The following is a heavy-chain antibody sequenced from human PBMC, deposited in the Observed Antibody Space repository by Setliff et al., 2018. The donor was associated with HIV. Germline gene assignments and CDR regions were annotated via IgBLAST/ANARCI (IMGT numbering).Heavy chain of an antibody. CDR1: GYSFNNYW. CDR3: ARLRGPFDY. V-gene: IGHV5-51*01. CDR2: IYPGDSDT. Sequence: GESLKISCKGSGYSFNNYWIGWVRQMPGKGLEWMGTIYPGDSDTRYSPSFQGQVTISVDNSINTAYLQRSSLKASDTAMYYCARLRGPFDYWGQGTLVTVSS. J-gene: IGHJ4*02.